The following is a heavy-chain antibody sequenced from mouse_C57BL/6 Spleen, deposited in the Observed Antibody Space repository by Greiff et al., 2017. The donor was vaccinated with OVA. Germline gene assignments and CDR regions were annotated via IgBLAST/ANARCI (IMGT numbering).Heavy chain of an antibody. J-gene: IGHJ1*03. CDR1: GFTFSNYW. D-gene: IGHD2-5*01. Sequence: EVQLQESGGGLVQPGGSMKLSCVASGFTFSNYWMNWVRQSPEKGLEWVAQIRLKSDNYATHYAESVKGRFTISRDDSKSSVYLQMNNLRAEDTGIYYCRYYSNTPYFDVWGTGTTVTVSS. CDR3: RYYSNTPYFDV. CDR2: IRLKSDNYAT. V-gene: IGHV6-3*01.